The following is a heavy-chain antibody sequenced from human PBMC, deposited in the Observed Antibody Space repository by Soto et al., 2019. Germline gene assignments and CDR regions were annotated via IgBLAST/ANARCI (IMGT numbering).Heavy chain of an antibody. Sequence: QIQLVQFGGEVARPGASVTVSCEASGYIFTTYGLSWVRQTPAHGLEWMGWISADSGYTQYAQFFQGRVTMTRDTSRKTVYMTLRDLTSDDTGIYYCARDRPPGSLYGMDAWGQGTAVTVSS. J-gene: IGHJ6*02. CDR2: ISADSGYT. CDR1: GYIFTTYG. CDR3: ARDRPPGSLYGMDA. V-gene: IGHV1-18*01.